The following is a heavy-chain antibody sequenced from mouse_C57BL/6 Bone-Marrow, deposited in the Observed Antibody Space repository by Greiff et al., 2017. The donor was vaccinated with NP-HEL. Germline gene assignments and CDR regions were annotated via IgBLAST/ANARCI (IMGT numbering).Heavy chain of an antibody. J-gene: IGHJ4*01. CDR2: INPYNGGT. D-gene: IGHD2-1*01. V-gene: IGHV1-19*01. Sequence: VQLKESGPVLVKPGASVKMSCKASGYTFTDYYMNWVKQSHGKSLEWIGVINPYNGGTSYNQKFKGKATLTVDKSSSTAYMELNSLTSEDSAVYYCARPRYYGNPNYYAMDYWGQGTSVTVSS. CDR3: ARPRYYGNPNYYAMDY. CDR1: GYTFTDYY.